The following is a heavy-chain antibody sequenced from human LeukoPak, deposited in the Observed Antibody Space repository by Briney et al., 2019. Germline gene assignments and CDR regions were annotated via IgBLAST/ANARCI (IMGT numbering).Heavy chain of an antibody. Sequence: ASVKVSCKASGYTFTSYDINWVRQATGQGLEWMGWMNPNSGNTGYAQKFQGRVTMTRNTSISTAYMELSSLRSEDTAVYYCARSGVWFGELLSPSHFQSDVWGQGTTVTVSS. CDR2: MNPNSGNT. V-gene: IGHV1-8*01. D-gene: IGHD3-10*01. CDR3: ARSGVWFGELLSPSHFQSDV. CDR1: GYTFTSYD. J-gene: IGHJ6*02.